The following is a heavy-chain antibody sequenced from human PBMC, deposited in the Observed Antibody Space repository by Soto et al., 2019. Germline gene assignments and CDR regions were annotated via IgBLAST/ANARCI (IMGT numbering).Heavy chain of an antibody. CDR2: ISTLNGNT. CDR3: ARRVQVWLPDSYGMDV. J-gene: IGHJ6*02. V-gene: IGHV1-18*01. CDR1: GYDYVTYA. Sequence: QAQLVQSGAEVKKPGASVNVSCKASGYDYVTYAITWVRQRPGQGLEWMGWISTLNGNTNYAQNFQGRVTMTTDTSTRIVHLELRSLRSDDTAVYYCARRVQVWLPDSYGMDVWGQGTTVTIS. D-gene: IGHD5-18*01.